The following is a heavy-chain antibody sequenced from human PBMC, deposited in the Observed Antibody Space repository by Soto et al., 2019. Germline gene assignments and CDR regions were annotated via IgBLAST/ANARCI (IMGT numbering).Heavy chain of an antibody. D-gene: IGHD3-3*01. J-gene: IGHJ6*02. CDR2: INHSGIT. V-gene: IGHV4-34*01. Sequence: PSETLSLTCAVYGGSLSGYYWSWIRQPPGKGLEWIGEINHSGITNYNPAIKSRVTVSVDMSNNQYTLRLSSVTAADTVVYYCTRGPSYDFWSGYYYYYMDDWGQGTMVTVSS. CDR1: GGSLSGYY. CDR3: TRGPSYDFWSGYYYYYMDD.